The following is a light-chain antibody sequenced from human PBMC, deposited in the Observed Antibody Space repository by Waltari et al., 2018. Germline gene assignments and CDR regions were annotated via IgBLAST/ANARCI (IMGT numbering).Light chain of an antibody. CDR3: QQRSNWPPT. V-gene: IGKV3-11*01. J-gene: IGKJ3*01. CDR2: DAS. Sequence: EIVLTQSPATLSSSPGESATLSCRASQSVSSYLACDQQKPGQAPRLLIYDASNRATGIPARFSGSGSGTDFTLTISSLEPEDFAVYYCQQRSNWPPTFGPGTKVDIK. CDR1: QSVSSY.